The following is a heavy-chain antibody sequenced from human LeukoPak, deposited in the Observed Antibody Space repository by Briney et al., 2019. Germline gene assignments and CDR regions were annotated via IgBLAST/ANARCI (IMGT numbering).Heavy chain of an antibody. CDR2: ISASGGSA. Sequence: GGSLRLSCAASGYTFSSFTLSWVRQAPGKGLEWVSVISASGGSAYYVDSVKGRFTMSRDNSKNTLYLQMNSLRAEDTAVYYCGRGIDYSSGPDYWGQGTLVTVSS. J-gene: IGHJ4*02. D-gene: IGHD6-19*01. V-gene: IGHV3-23*01. CDR3: GRGIDYSSGPDY. CDR1: GYTFSSFT.